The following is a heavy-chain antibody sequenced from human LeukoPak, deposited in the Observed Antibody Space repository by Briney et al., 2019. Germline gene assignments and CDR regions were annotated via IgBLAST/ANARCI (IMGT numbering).Heavy chain of an antibody. D-gene: IGHD4-17*01. J-gene: IGHJ4*02. CDR2: IYYSGST. CDR1: GGSISSSSYY. Sequence: SETLSLTCTVSGGSISSSSYYWGWVRQPPGKGLEWIGSIYYSGSTYYNPSLKSRVTISVDTSKNQFSLKLSSVTAADTAVYYCAREAPNGDYEYRGQGTLVTVSS. V-gene: IGHV4-39*07. CDR3: AREAPNGDYEY.